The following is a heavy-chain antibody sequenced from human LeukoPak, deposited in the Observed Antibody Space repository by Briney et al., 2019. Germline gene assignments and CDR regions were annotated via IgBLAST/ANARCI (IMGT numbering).Heavy chain of an antibody. Sequence: GGSLRLSCAASGFSFSAYYMNWVRQAPGKGPEWLANINQAGSVQNYVDSVKGRFTVSRDNSKNSLYLQMNSLRTEDSALYYCAKDRDTSGWYWSMDYWGQGTLVTVSS. CDR2: INQAGSVQ. V-gene: IGHV3-7*05. CDR3: AKDRDTSGWYWSMDY. CDR1: GFSFSAYY. J-gene: IGHJ4*02. D-gene: IGHD6-19*01.